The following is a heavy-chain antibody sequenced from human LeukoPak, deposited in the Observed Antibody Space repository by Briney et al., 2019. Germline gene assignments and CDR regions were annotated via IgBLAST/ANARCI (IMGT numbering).Heavy chain of an antibody. V-gene: IGHV1-69*01. Sequence: SVKVSCKASVGTFSSYAISWVRQAPAQGLEWMGGIIPIFCTANSAQKFQGRVTITADESTSTAYMELSSLRSEDTAVYYCARALPKGQLDYYYYYMDVWGKGTTVTVSS. CDR3: ARALPKGQLDYYYYYMDV. D-gene: IGHD6-6*01. J-gene: IGHJ6*03. CDR2: IIPIFCTA. CDR1: VGTFSSYA.